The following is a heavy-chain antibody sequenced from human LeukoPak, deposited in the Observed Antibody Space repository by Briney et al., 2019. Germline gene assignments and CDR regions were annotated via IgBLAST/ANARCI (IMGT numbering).Heavy chain of an antibody. CDR3: ARAVAYDFWSGYWFEP. Sequence: SETLSLTCTVSGGSISSYYWSWIRQPPGKGLEWIGYMYHSGSTYYNPSLKSRVTISVDRSKNQFSLKLSSVTAADTAVYYCARAVAYDFWSGYWFEPWGQGTLVTVSS. V-gene: IGHV4-59*12. D-gene: IGHD3-3*01. CDR2: MYHSGST. CDR1: GGSISSYY. J-gene: IGHJ5*02.